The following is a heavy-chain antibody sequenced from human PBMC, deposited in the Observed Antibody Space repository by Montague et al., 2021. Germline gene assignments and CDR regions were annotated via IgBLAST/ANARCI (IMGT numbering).Heavy chain of an antibody. Sequence: RRLSFAGSGFPFDSYDMNWVRQAPGKGLEWVSSTSGRSTYIYYGDSMKGRVIISRDNAKNSLYLQMNSLRVEDTAIYYCARQEYGLDVWGQGTTVTVSS. CDR3: ARQEYGLDV. CDR2: TSGRSTYI. CDR1: GFPFDSYD. J-gene: IGHJ6*02. V-gene: IGHV3-21*01.